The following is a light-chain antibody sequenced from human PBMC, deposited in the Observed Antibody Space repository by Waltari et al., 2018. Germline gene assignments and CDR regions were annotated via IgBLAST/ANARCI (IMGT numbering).Light chain of an antibody. CDR2: GTS. J-gene: IGKJ2*01. CDR1: QSVNRN. CDR3: QQSYTIPHT. Sequence: DIQMTQSPSSLSASVGDRVTITCRASQSVNRNLNWYQQKPGKAPKLLIYGTSSLQTGVPSRCSGRGSGTDFTLTISSLQPEDFATYYCQQSYTIPHTFGQGTEVEIK. V-gene: IGKV1-39*01.